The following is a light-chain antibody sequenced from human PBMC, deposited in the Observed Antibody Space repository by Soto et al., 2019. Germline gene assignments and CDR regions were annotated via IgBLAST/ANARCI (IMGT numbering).Light chain of an antibody. CDR2: DGS. J-gene: IGKJ3*01. Sequence: DIQMTQSPSTLSTYVGARVTITCRASQSVSYWLAWYQQKPGKAPDLLIYDGSTLASGVPPRFSGGGFGTEFTLNISSLQPDDSAIYYCQHYNTHTKSFGPGTKVDIK. CDR3: QHYNTHTKS. V-gene: IGKV1-5*01. CDR1: QSVSYW.